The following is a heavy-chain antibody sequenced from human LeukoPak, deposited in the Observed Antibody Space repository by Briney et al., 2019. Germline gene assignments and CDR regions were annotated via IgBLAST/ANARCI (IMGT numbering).Heavy chain of an antibody. Sequence: SETLSLTCTVSGGSITNYYWSWIRQPPGKGLEWIGFSYYNGNTNYNPSLKSRVTISVDMSKNQFSLSLRSVTAADTAVYYCARDSVAGPREGFDPWGQGTLVTVSS. D-gene: IGHD6-19*01. CDR3: ARDSVAGPREGFDP. V-gene: IGHV4-59*01. J-gene: IGHJ5*02. CDR2: SYYNGNT. CDR1: GGSITNYY.